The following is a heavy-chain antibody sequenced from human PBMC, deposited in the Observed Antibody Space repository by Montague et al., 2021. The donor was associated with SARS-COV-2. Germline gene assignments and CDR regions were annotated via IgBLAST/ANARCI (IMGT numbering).Heavy chain of an antibody. CDR1: GFTFITYE. Sequence: SLRLSCAASGFTFITYEMNWVRQAPGTGLDCVLYISSSGSTIYYADSFKGRFTISRDNAQNSLYLQMSSLRAEDTGVYYCARDRGYGDFYYYGMDVWGQGTTVTVSS. D-gene: IGHD3-10*01. J-gene: IGHJ6*02. CDR2: ISSSGSTI. CDR3: ARDRGYGDFYYYGMDV. V-gene: IGHV3-48*03.